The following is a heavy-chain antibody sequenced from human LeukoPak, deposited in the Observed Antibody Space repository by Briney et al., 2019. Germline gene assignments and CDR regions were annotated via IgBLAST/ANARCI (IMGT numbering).Heavy chain of an antibody. D-gene: IGHD6-19*01. CDR3: ARDTEKQWLFDY. J-gene: IGHJ4*02. CDR2: ISAYNGNT. Sequence: ASVKVSCKASGYTFTSYDINWVRQATGQGLEWMGWISAYNGNTNYAQKLQGRVTMTTDTSTSTAYMELRSLRSDDTAVYYCARDTEKQWLFDYWGQGTLVTVSS. CDR1: GYTFTSYD. V-gene: IGHV1-18*01.